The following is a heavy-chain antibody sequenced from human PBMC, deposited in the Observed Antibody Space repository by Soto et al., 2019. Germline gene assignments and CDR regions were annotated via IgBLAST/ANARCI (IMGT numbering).Heavy chain of an antibody. CDR1: GYYVTSYW. J-gene: IGHJ3*02. D-gene: IGHD1-1*01. V-gene: IGHV5-51*01. Sequence: GESVKSSCQGCGYYVTSYWRGWVRQMPGKGLEWMGIIYPGDSDARYSPSFQGQATISADKSISTAYLQWSSLKASDTAMYFCAIGRTLGLLDQAFDIWGQGTLVTVSS. CDR3: AIGRTLGLLDQAFDI. CDR2: IYPGDSDA.